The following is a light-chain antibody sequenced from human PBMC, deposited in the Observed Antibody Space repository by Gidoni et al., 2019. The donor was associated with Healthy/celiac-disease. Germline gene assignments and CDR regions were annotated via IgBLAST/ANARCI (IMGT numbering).Light chain of an antibody. J-gene: IGKJ2*02. CDR3: QQYNNWPPWT. V-gene: IGKV3-15*01. Sequence: EIVMTQSPATLSVSPGERATLSCRASQSVSSNLAWYQQKPGQAPRLLIYGASTRATGIPARFSGSGSGTEFTLTISSLQSEDFAVDYCQQYNNWPPWTFGQGNKLEIK. CDR1: QSVSSN. CDR2: GAS.